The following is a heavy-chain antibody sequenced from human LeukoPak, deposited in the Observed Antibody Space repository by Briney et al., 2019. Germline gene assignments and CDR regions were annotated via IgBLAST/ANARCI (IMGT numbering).Heavy chain of an antibody. V-gene: IGHV3-21*01. Sequence: GGSLRLSCAASGFTFSNYGMNWFRQAPGKGLEWVSYISSSSSYIYYADSVKGRFTISRDNAKNSLYLQMNSLRAEDTAVYYCAKVLEQLVPDYWGQGTLVTVSS. CDR1: GFTFSNYG. D-gene: IGHD6-6*01. CDR2: ISSSSSYI. CDR3: AKVLEQLVPDY. J-gene: IGHJ4*02.